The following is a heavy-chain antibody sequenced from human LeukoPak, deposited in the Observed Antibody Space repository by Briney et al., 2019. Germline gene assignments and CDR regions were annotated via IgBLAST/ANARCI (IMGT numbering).Heavy chain of an antibody. Sequence: QSGGSLRLSCAASGFTFDDYAMHWVRQAPGKGLEWVSGISWNSGSIGYADSVKGRFTISRDNAKNSLYLQMNSLRAEDTALYYCAKDPGGDVDTAMAFDYWGQGTLVTVSS. J-gene: IGHJ4*02. CDR2: ISWNSGSI. CDR1: GFTFDDYA. CDR3: AKDPGGDVDTAMAFDY. D-gene: IGHD5-18*01. V-gene: IGHV3-9*01.